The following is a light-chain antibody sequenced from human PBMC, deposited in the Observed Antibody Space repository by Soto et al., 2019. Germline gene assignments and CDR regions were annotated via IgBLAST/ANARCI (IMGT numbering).Light chain of an antibody. V-gene: IGKV1-5*01. CDR2: HAS. Sequence: DIQITQSPSSLSASVGDRVTITCRASHDISSWLAWYQQKPGKAPKLLIYHASSLESGVPSRFSGSGSGTDFTLTISSLQPDDFATYYCQQYNSYRTFGQGTKVDIK. CDR1: HDISSW. J-gene: IGKJ1*01. CDR3: QQYNSYRT.